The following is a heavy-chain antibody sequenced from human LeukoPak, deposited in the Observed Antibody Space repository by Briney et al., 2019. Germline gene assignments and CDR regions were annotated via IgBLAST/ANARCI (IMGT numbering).Heavy chain of an antibody. CDR3: GKSAVGRYNYYMDV. J-gene: IGHJ6*03. V-gene: IGHV3-9*01. D-gene: IGHD3-10*01. CDR1: GFSFDDYA. CDR2: VSWDGNNI. Sequence: GGSLRLSCVASGFSFDDYAMHWVRQAPGKGLEWLSGVSWDGNNIGYADSVKGRLAISRDNAKNSLYLQMNSLRAEDTALYYCGKSAVGRYNYYMDVWGKGTTVTVSS.